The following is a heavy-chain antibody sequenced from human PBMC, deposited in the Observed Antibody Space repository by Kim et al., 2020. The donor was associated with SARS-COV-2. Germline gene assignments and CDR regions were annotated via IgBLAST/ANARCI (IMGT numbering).Heavy chain of an antibody. CDR3: AKAYSSSWYTLGSPQYYYYGMDV. J-gene: IGHJ6*02. D-gene: IGHD6-13*01. Sequence: GGSLRLSCAASGFTFSSYAMSWVRQAPGKGLEWVSAISGSGGSTYYADSVKGRFTISRDNSKNTLYLQMNSLRAEDTAVYYCAKAYSSSWYTLGSPQYYYYGMDVWGQGTTVTVSS. CDR2: ISGSGGST. CDR1: GFTFSSYA. V-gene: IGHV3-23*01.